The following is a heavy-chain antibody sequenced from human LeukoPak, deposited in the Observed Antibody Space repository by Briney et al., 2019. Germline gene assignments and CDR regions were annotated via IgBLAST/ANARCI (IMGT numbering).Heavy chain of an antibody. CDR1: GFTFSSYS. CDR2: ISTSSSII. J-gene: IGHJ5*01. V-gene: IGHV3-48*01. CDR3: IKDMGYCSGGSCYRWFDS. Sequence: PGGSLRLSCAASGFTFSSYSMSWVRQAPGKGLEWVSYISTSSSIIYYADSVKGRFTISRDDAKNSVSLQMNSLRAEDTAVYYCIKDMGYCSGGSCYRWFDSWGQGILVTVSS. D-gene: IGHD2-15*01.